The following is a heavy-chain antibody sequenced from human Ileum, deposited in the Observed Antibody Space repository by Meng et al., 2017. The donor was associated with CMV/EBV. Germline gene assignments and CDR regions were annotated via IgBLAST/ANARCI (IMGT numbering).Heavy chain of an antibody. V-gene: IGHV2-5*02. D-gene: IGHD2-15*01. J-gene: IGHJ4*01. CDR3: AHRLPGVGSGWDSGVFDY. CDR2: IYWDDDK. Sequence: LRSSGVGVAWIRQPPGQALECLGIIYWDDDKRYNPSLTSRLSITKDTSKNQVVLTMTNMDPVDTATYYCAHRLPGVGSGWDSGVFDYWGHGTLVTVSS. CDR1: LRSSGVG.